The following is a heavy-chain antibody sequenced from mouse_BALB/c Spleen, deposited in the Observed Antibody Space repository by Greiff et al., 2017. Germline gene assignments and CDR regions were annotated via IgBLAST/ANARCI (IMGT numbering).Heavy chain of an antibody. D-gene: IGHD2-1*01. CDR1: GYNFTSYW. CDR2: IFPGTGTT. Sequence: QVQLQQSGAELVKPGASVKLSCKTSGYNFTSYWIQWVKQRPGQGLGWIGEIFPGTGTTYYNEKFKGQATLTIDTSSSTAYMQLSSLTSEDSAVYFCARSGYGNYDYAMDYWGQGTSVTVSS. CDR3: ARSGYGNYDYAMDY. V-gene: IGHV1S132*01. J-gene: IGHJ4*01.